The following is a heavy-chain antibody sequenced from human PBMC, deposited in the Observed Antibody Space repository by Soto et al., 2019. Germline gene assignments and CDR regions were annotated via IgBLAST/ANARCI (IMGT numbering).Heavy chain of an antibody. CDR1: GGSISSSSYY. CDR2: IYYSGST. J-gene: IGHJ4*02. V-gene: IGHV4-39*01. Sequence: SETLSLTCTVSGGSISSSSYYWGWIRQPPGKGLEWIGSIYYSGSTYYNPSLKSRVTISVDTSKNQFSLKLSSVTAADTAVYYCALLAATTGGDYWGQGTLVTVSS. CDR3: ALLAATTGGDY. D-gene: IGHD7-27*01.